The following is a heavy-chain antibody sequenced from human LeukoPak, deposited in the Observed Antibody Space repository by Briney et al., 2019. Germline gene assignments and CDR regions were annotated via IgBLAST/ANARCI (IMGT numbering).Heavy chain of an antibody. CDR1: GGSITSTNY. CDR2: VNLQGST. CDR3: ARGAVAGYSNAPLDY. V-gene: IGHV4-4*02. D-gene: IGHD6-13*01. J-gene: IGHJ4*02. Sequence: SETLSLTCGVSGGSITSTNYWTWVRQPPGKGLEWIGEVNLQGSTNYNPSLKSRVTISVDTSKNQFSLRLTSVTAADTAVYYCARGAVAGYSNAPLDYWGPGTLVTVSS.